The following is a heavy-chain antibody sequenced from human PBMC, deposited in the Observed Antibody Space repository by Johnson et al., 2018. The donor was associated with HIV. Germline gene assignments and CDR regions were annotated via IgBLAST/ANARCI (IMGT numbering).Heavy chain of an antibody. CDR1: GFIFSDSY. CDR3: ARDRDNWESWDAFEL. D-gene: IGHD1-1*01. CDR2: ITASGSPI. V-gene: IGHV3-11*04. Sequence: QVQLVESGGGWVKPGGSLRLSCAASGFIFSDSYMSWIRQAPGKGLEWLSYITASGSPIYYADSVRGRFTISRDNAKNSLYLQMNSLRTEDTAVSYCARDRDNWESWDAFELWGPGTMVTVSS. J-gene: IGHJ3*01.